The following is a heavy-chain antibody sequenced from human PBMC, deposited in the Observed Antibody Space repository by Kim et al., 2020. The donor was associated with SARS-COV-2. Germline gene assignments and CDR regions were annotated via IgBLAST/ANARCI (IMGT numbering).Heavy chain of an antibody. D-gene: IGHD2-15*01. CDR1: GFTFSSYA. Sequence: GGSLRLSCAASGFTFSSYAMHWVRQAPGKGLEWVAVISYDGSNKYYADSVKGRFTISRDNSKNTLYLQMNSLRAEDTAVYYCARGCGGSCYLRGVYYYYG. CDR2: ISYDGSNK. J-gene: IGHJ6*01. CDR3: ARGCGGSCYLRGVYYYYG. V-gene: IGHV3-30*04.